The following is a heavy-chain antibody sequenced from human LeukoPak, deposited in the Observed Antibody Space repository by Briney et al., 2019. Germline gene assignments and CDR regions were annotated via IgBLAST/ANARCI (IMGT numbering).Heavy chain of an antibody. Sequence: SETLSLTCAVYGGSFSGYYWSWIRQPPGKGLEWIGEINHSGSISYNPSLKSRVTISVDTSKNQFSLKLSSVTAADTAVYYCASSEYCSGGSCYSRPDYWGQGTLVTVSS. CDR3: ASSEYCSGGSCYSRPDY. D-gene: IGHD2-15*01. CDR2: INHSGSI. V-gene: IGHV4-34*01. CDR1: GGSFSGYY. J-gene: IGHJ4*02.